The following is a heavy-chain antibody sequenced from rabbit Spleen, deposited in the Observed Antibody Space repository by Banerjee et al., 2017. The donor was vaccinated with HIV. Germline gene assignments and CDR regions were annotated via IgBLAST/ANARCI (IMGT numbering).Heavy chain of an antibody. D-gene: IGHD2-1*01. CDR2: INVVTGKA. CDR3: ARDLYGVIGWNFGW. J-gene: IGHJ6*01. Sequence: QEQLEESGGDLVKTGASLTLTCTASGFSFSSNYYMCWVRQAPGKGLEWIACINVVTGKAVYASWAKGRFTFSKTSSTTVTLQMTSLTAADTATYFCARDLYGVIGWNFGWWGPGTLVTVS. CDR1: GFSFSSNYY. V-gene: IGHV1S45*01.